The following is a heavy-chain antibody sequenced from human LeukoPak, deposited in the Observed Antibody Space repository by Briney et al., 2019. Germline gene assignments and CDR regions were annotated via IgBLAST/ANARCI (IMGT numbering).Heavy chain of an antibody. CDR1: GVSISSGGHF. CDR3: AGQGRTDYGPFDY. J-gene: IGHJ4*02. D-gene: IGHD4-17*01. CDR2: IYYSGTT. Sequence: SETLSLTCTVSGVSISSGGHFWNWIRQHPGRGLEWIGSIYYSGTTHYNPSLKSRVTISVDTSKNQLSLRLSSVTAADTAVYYCAGQGRTDYGPFDYWGQGTLVIVSS. V-gene: IGHV4-31*03.